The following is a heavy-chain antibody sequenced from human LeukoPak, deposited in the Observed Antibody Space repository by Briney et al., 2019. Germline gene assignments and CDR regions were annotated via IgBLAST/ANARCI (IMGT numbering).Heavy chain of an antibody. V-gene: IGHV4-59*01. CDR3: ARHGGSYTFDL. CDR1: GGSFSSYY. Sequence: KPSETLSLTCTVSGGSFSSYYWSWIRQPPGKGLELIGYMYDSGSTNYSPSLKSRVTISVDTSKNQFSLRLNSVTAADTAVYYCARHGGSYTFDLWGQGVLVTVSS. J-gene: IGHJ4*02. D-gene: IGHD1-26*01. CDR2: MYDSGST.